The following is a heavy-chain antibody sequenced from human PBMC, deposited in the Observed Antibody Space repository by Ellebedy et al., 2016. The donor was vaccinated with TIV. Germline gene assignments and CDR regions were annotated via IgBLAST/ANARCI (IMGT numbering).Heavy chain of an antibody. CDR1: GDSISSTNYF. CDR2: IDFSGST. D-gene: IGHD6-19*01. J-gene: IGHJ6*02. CDR3: ARRQEQLITRYYYYGMDV. Sequence: MPSETLSLTCTVSGDSISSTNYFWDWIRQPPGKGLEWIGSIDFSGSTYYNPSLRSRVTISEDTSKNQFSLKLSSVSAADAAVYYCARRQEQLITRYYYYGMDVWGQGTTVLVSS. V-gene: IGHV4-39*01.